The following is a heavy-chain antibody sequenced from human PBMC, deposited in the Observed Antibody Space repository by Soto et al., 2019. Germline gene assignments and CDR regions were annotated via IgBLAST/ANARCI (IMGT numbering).Heavy chain of an antibody. J-gene: IGHJ4*02. CDR1: GFTVSSNY. Sequence: GSLRLSCAASGFTVSSNYMSWVRQAPGKGLEWVSVIYSGGSTYYADSVKGRSTISRDNSKNTLYLQMNSLRAEDTAVYYCASSYSSSFGYYWGQGTLVTVS. V-gene: IGHV3-53*01. CDR2: IYSGGST. CDR3: ASSYSSSFGYY. D-gene: IGHD6-13*01.